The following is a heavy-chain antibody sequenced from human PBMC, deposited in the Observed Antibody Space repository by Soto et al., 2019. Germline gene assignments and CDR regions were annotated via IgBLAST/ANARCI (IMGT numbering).Heavy chain of an antibody. V-gene: IGHV4-34*01. CDR3: ARHRPDYYYYYMDV. Sequence: PSETLSLTCAVYGGSFSGYYWSWIRQPPGKGLEWIGEINHSGSTSYNPSLKSRVTISVDTSKNQFSLELSSVTAADTAVYYCARHRPDYYYYYMDVWGKGTTVTVSS. J-gene: IGHJ6*03. CDR1: GGSFSGYY. CDR2: INHSGST.